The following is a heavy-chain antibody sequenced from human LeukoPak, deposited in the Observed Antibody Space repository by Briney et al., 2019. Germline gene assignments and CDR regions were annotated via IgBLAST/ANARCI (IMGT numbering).Heavy chain of an antibody. CDR2: ISGSGGDT. D-gene: IGHD3-10*01. J-gene: IGHJ4*02. CDR1: GFTFSSYW. V-gene: IGHV3-23*01. CDR3: IWFGEQLHTTLHY. Sequence: PGGSLTLSCAASGFTFSSYWMSWVRQAPGKGLEWVSHISGSGGDTYYADSVKGRFTISRDNSKNTLYLQMNSLRADDTALYHCIWFGEQLHTTLHYWGQGTLVTVSS.